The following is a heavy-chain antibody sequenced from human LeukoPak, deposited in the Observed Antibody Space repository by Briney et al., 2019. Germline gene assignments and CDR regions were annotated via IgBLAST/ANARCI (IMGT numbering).Heavy chain of an antibody. D-gene: IGHD3-10*01. V-gene: IGHV4-34*01. Sequence: PSETLSLNCAVYDESFSGYYCSWLRQPPRKGLEWLGEIDHSGSTNYNPSLQSRVTISVDTSKNQFSLKVSSVSAADTAVYYCARGNRPYGEHEAFDIWGHGTTVTVSP. CDR1: DESFSGYY. CDR2: IDHSGST. CDR3: ARGNRPYGEHEAFDI. J-gene: IGHJ3*02.